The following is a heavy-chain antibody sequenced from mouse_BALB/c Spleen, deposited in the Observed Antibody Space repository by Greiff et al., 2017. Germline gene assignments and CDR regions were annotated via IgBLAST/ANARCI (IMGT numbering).Heavy chain of an antibody. Sequence: VQGVESGAELVRPGSSVKISCKASGYAFSSYWMNWVKQRPGQGLEWIGQIYPGDGDTNYNGKFKGKATLTADKSSSTAYMQLSSLTSEDSAVYFCARSEITTWFAYWGQGTLVTVSA. D-gene: IGHD2-4*01. V-gene: IGHV1-80*01. CDR2: IYPGDGDT. J-gene: IGHJ3*01. CDR3: ARSEITTWFAY. CDR1: GYAFSSYW.